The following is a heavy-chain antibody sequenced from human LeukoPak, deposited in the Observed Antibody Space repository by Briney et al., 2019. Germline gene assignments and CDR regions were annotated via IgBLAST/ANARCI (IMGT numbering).Heavy chain of an antibody. CDR1: GGYISNYY. Sequence: SETLSLTCTVSGGYISNYYWGRIRQPPGKGLEWIGYIYYTGSTNYNPSLKSRVTISLDTSKSQFSLKLSSVTAADTAVYYCVREYCSGGSCSGLNWFDPWGQGTLVTVSS. J-gene: IGHJ5*02. V-gene: IGHV4-59*01. CDR3: VREYCSGGSCSGLNWFDP. CDR2: IYYTGST. D-gene: IGHD2-15*01.